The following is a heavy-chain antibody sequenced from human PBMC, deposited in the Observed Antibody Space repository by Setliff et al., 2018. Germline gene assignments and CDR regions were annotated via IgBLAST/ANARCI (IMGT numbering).Heavy chain of an antibody. CDR2: INYRGNT. CDR3: ARMAVRVESRPSSPLDYYYYMDL. V-gene: IGHV4-39*02. Sequence: SQTLSLTCTLSGGPISSSTYYWGWIRQPPGKGLEWSGSINYRGNTHDNPSLRSRVTMSVDTSKCHFSLRLSSLTAADTAVYYCARMAVRVESRPSSPLDYYYYMDLWGKGATVTVSS. CDR1: GGPISSSTYY. J-gene: IGHJ6*03. D-gene: IGHD3-10*01.